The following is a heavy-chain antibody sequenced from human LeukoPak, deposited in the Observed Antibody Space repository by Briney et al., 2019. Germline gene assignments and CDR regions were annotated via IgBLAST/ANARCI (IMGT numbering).Heavy chain of an antibody. V-gene: IGHV4-39*07. Sequence: SETLSLTCTVSGGSISSRKNYWGWIRQPPGKGLEWIGSIYYSGGTYYNPSLKSRVTMSVDTSKNQFSLKLSSVTAADTAVYYCARVSGKVGMDVWGQGTTATVSS. J-gene: IGHJ6*02. CDR3: ARVSGKVGMDV. CDR2: IYYSGGT. D-gene: IGHD3-10*01. CDR1: GGSISSRKNY.